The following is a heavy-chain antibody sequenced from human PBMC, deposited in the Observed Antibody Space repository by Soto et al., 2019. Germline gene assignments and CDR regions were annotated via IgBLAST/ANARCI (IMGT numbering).Heavy chain of an antibody. D-gene: IGHD1-20*01. J-gene: IGHJ4*02. CDR2: ISGSAGST. V-gene: IGHV3-23*01. CDR3: ARSLGMDDDY. Sequence: GGSLRLSCAASGFTFSSYAMSWVRQAPGKGLEWVSAISGSAGSTYYADSVKGRFTISRDNSKNTLYLQMNSLRAEDTAVYYCARSLGMDDDYWGQGTLVTVSS. CDR1: GFTFSSYA.